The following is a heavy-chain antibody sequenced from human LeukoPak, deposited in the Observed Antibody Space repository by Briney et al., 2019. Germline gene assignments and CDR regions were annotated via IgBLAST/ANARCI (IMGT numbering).Heavy chain of an antibody. Sequence: SETLSLTCTVSGGSISSGGYYWSWIRQPPGKGLEWIGYIYHSGSTYYNPSLKSRVTISVDTSKNQFSLKLSSVTAADTAVYYCARGEGMTGGDYWGQGTLVTVSS. CDR1: GGSISSGGYY. D-gene: IGHD6-13*01. J-gene: IGHJ4*02. V-gene: IGHV4-30-2*01. CDR2: IYHSGST. CDR3: ARGEGMTGGDY.